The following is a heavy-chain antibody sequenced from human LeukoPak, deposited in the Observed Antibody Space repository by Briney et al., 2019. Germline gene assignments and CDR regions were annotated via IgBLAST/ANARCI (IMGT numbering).Heavy chain of an antibody. J-gene: IGHJ4*02. CDR1: GXSISSSSYY. CDR2: IYYSGST. CDR3: ARQGYYGSGSQGIDY. Sequence: SETLSLTCTVSGXSISSSSYYWGWIRQPPGKGLEWIGSIYYSGSTYYNPSLKSRVTISVDTSKNQFSLKLSSVTAADTAVYYCARQGYYGSGSQGIDYWGQGALVTVSS. V-gene: IGHV4-39*01. D-gene: IGHD3-10*01.